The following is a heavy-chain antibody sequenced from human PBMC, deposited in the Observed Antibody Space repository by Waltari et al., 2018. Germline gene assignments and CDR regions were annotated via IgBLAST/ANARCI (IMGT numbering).Heavy chain of an antibody. Sequence: EVQLVESGGGLIQPGGSLRPSWAASGFSVRTSYVSWVRQAPGKGLEWISFIYGVDSTLYVDSVKGRFTVSRDNSKNTVHLQMNSVRVDDTAVYYCATFSNWVHDTFDIWGQGTLVSVSS. CDR3: ATFSNWVHDTFDI. CDR2: IYGVDST. J-gene: IGHJ3*02. CDR1: GFSVRTSY. D-gene: IGHD3-16*01. V-gene: IGHV3-53*01.